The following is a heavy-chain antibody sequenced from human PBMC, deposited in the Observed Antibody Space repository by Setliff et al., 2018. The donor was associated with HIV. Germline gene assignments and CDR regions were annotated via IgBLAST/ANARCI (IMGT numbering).Heavy chain of an antibody. Sequence: PGGSLRLSCAASGFTFDDYGMSWVRQAPGKGLEWVSGINWNGGSTGYADSVKGRFTISRDNAKNSLYLQMNSLRAEDTALYYCCSGYDTEEQSYFDYWGQGTLVTVSS. CDR3: CSGYDTEEQSYFDY. CDR2: INWNGGST. CDR1: GFTFDDYG. D-gene: IGHD3-3*01. V-gene: IGHV3-20*04. J-gene: IGHJ4*02.